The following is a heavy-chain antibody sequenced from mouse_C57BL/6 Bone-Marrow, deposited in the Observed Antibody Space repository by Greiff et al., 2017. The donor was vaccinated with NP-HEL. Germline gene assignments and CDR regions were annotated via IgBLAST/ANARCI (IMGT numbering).Heavy chain of an antibody. Sequence: EVKLMESGPELVKPGASVKISCKASGYSFTDYNMNWVKQSNGKSLEWIGVINPNYGTTSYNQKFKGKATLTVDQSSSTAYMQLNSLTSEDSAVYYCASDGYYGSSSAWFAYWGQGTLVTVSA. CDR2: INPNYGTT. CDR1: GYSFTDYN. V-gene: IGHV1-39*01. CDR3: ASDGYYGSSSAWFAY. D-gene: IGHD1-1*01. J-gene: IGHJ3*01.